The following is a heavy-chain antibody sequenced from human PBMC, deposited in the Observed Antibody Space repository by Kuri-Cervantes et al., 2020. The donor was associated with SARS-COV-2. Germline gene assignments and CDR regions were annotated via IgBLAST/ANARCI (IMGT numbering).Heavy chain of an antibody. CDR3: ARVERWLQLYYFDY. CDR1: GFTFSSYW. CDR2: IKRDGSEK. J-gene: IGHJ4*02. D-gene: IGHD5-24*01. Sequence: ETLSLTCAASGFTFSSYWMSWVRQAPGKGLEWVANIKRDGSEKYYVDSVKGRFTISRDNAKNSLYLQMNSLRAEDTAVYYCARVERWLQLYYFDYWGQGTLVTVSS. V-gene: IGHV3-7*05.